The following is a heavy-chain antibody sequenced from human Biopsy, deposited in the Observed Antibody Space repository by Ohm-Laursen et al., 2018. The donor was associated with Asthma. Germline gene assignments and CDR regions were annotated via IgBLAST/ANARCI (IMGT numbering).Heavy chain of an antibody. D-gene: IGHD3-9*01. J-gene: IGHJ5*02. CDR3: ALSQDSGFDDHSPSWFDP. Sequence: TQTLTLTRTFSGFSFSTYGVGVGWLRQSPVKALEWLALIYWDDYNLFRPSLKRRLTITKEPSKNQVVLSMTKMDPVDAGTYYCALSQDSGFDDHSPSWFDPWGQGTLVTVSS. CDR2: IYWDDYN. V-gene: IGHV2-5*02. CDR1: GFSFSTYGVG.